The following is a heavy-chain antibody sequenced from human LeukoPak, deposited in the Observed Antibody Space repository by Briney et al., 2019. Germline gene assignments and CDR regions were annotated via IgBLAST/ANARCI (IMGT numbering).Heavy chain of an antibody. J-gene: IGHJ4*02. CDR2: INQGGSDK. D-gene: IGHD6-25*01. V-gene: IGHV3-7*01. CDR1: GFTFSGHW. CDR3: TIDRSRAGDD. Sequence: GGSLRLSCAASGFTFSGHWMSWVRQAPGKGLEWVANINQGGSDKYYVDSVKGRFTISRDNANNLLYLQMNSLRGEDTAVYYCTIDRSRAGDDGGQGTLVTVSS.